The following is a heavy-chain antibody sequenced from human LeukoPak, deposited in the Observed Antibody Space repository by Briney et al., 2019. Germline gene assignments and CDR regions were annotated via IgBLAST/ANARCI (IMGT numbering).Heavy chain of an antibody. J-gene: IGHJ3*02. CDR1: GYTFNGYY. D-gene: IGHD4-23*01. V-gene: IGHV1-2*04. Sequence: ASVKVSCKASGYTFNGYYMHWVRQAPGHGLEWMGWINPNSGGTNYAQKFQGWVTMTRHTSISTAHMELSRLRSDDTAVYYCAVGSQESGGDAFDIWGQGTMVTVSS. CDR2: INPNSGGT. CDR3: AVGSQESGGDAFDI.